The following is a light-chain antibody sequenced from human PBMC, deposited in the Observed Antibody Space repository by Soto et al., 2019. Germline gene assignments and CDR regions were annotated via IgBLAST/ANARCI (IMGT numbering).Light chain of an antibody. Sequence: AIQMTQSPSSLSASVGDRVTITCRASQVIRNGLGWYQQKPGKAPKLLIYAASSLQSGIPSRFSGSRSVTDFTLTIRSLQAEDFATYYCLHEYNYPWTFGQGTKVEIK. CDR3: LHEYNYPWT. J-gene: IGKJ1*01. CDR1: QVIRNG. V-gene: IGKV1-6*01. CDR2: AAS.